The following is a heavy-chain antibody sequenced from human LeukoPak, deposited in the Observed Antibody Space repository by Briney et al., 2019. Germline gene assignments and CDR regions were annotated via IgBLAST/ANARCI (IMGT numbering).Heavy chain of an antibody. Sequence: PSETLSLTCIVSGGSISSYYWSWIRQPPGKGLEWIGYIYYSGSTNYNPSLKSRVTISVDTSKNQFSLKLSSVTAADTAVYYCARGAPPDIVVVPAATLWFDPWGQGTLVTVSS. CDR3: ARGAPPDIVVVPAATLWFDP. D-gene: IGHD2-2*01. CDR1: GGSISSYY. V-gene: IGHV4-59*01. J-gene: IGHJ5*02. CDR2: IYYSGST.